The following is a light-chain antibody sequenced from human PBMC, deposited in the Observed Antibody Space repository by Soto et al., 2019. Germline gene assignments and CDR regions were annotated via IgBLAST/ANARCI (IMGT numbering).Light chain of an antibody. CDR2: AAS. CDR1: QSISRN. V-gene: IGKV3-15*01. CDR3: QQYNNWPPWT. J-gene: IGKJ1*01. Sequence: EIVMTQSPATLSVSPGERATLSCRASQSISRNLAWYQQKPGQAPRLLIYAASTRATGLPARFSGSGSGTEFTLTISSLQSEDFAVYSCQQYNNWPPWTFGQGTKV.